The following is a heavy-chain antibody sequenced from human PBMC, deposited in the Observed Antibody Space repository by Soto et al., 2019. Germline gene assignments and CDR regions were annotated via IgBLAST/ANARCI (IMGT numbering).Heavy chain of an antibody. D-gene: IGHD2-21*02. CDR1: GGSFSGYY. Sequence: QVQLQQWGAGLLKPSETLSLTCAVYGGSFSGYYWSWIRQPPGKGLEWIGEINHSGSTNYNPSLKSRVTISVDTSKNQFSLKLSSVTAADTAVYYCARGLKRGRRGGNSPPNDAFDIWGQGTMVTVSS. CDR2: INHSGST. CDR3: ARGLKRGRRGGNSPPNDAFDI. V-gene: IGHV4-34*01. J-gene: IGHJ3*02.